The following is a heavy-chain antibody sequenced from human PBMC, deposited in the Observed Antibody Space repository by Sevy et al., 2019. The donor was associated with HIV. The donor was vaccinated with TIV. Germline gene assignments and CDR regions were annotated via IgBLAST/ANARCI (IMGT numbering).Heavy chain of an antibody. D-gene: IGHD6-6*01. Sequence: GGSLRLSCAASGFTVSRNFMSWIRQAPGKGLEWVSIIYSDGTTFYADSVKGRFTISRDNSRNTLYLQMNTLRAEDTAVYYCVGADRPNQGDFWGQGTLDTVSS. CDR3: VGADRPNQGDF. J-gene: IGHJ4*02. CDR1: GFTVSRNF. CDR2: IYSDGTT. V-gene: IGHV3-53*01.